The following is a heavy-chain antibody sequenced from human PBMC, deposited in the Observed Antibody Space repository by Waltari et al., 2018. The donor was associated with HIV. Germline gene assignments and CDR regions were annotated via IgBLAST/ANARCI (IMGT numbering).Heavy chain of an antibody. CDR2: ISWNRGSI. J-gene: IGHJ4*02. Sequence: EVHLVESGGGLVQPGRSMRLSCAGSGFTFDDYAINWVRQTPGKGLEWVSGISWNRGSIGYADSVKGRFTISRDNAKNSLFLQMNSLRPEDTAFYYCAKGPTLTSPPTYFNYWGQGTLVTVSS. D-gene: IGHD2-2*01. CDR1: GFTFDDYA. V-gene: IGHV3-9*01. CDR3: AKGPTLTSPPTYFNY.